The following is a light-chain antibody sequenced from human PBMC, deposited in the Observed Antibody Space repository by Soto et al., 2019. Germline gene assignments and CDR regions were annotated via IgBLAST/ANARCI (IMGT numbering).Light chain of an antibody. CDR3: SSYTSSSTVL. CDR2: DVS. Sequence: QSALTQPASVSGSPGQSITIYCIGTSSDVGGYNYVSWYQQHPGKAPKLMIYDVSNRPSGVSNRFSGSKSGNTASLTISGLQAEDEADYYCSSYTSSSTVLFGGGTKLTVL. CDR1: SSDVGGYNY. J-gene: IGLJ2*01. V-gene: IGLV2-14*01.